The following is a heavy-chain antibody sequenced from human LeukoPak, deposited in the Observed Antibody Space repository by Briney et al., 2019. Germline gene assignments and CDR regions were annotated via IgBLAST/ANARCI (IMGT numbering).Heavy chain of an antibody. Sequence: GASVKVSCKASGYTFTSHYIHWVRQAPGQGLEWMGIINPSGGSTSYAQKFQGRVTMTRDKSTSTVYMELSSLRSEDTAVYYCARSASSGEFDYWGQGTLVTVSS. V-gene: IGHV1-46*01. CDR1: GYTFTSHY. CDR3: ARSASSGEFDY. J-gene: IGHJ4*02. CDR2: INPSGGST. D-gene: IGHD2-15*01.